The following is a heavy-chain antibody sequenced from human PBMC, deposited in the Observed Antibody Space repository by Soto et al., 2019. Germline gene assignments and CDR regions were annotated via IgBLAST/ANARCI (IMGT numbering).Heavy chain of an antibody. J-gene: IGHJ5*02. D-gene: IGHD2-2*02. CDR2: ISSGGGSK. Sequence: EVQLLESGGGLVQPGGSLRLSCAASGFTFVDYAMGWVRQAPGKGLEWVSVISSGGGSKHYADSVKGRFTLSRDNSGNTVSLQKNRLGGEDTARYYWVQDWQYTCHRHSGSPLPVRPPPFIDAWGLGTLVTVSS. V-gene: IGHV3-23*01. CDR1: GFTFVDYA. CDR3: VQDWQYTCHRHSGSPLPVRPPPFIDA.